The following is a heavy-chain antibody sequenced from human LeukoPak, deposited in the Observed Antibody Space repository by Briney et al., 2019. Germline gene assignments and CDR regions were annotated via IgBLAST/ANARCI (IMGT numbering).Heavy chain of an antibody. V-gene: IGHV3-9*01. D-gene: IGHD3-16*01. J-gene: IGHJ4*02. CDR2: ISWSSGSI. CDR3: AKDRLAGDHHNPFDY. CDR1: GFTFDDYA. Sequence: GGSLRLSCAASGFTFDDYAVRWVRHARGKGLEWVSGISWSSGSIGYADSVKGRFTISRDNAKNSLYLQMHSLRAEDTAVYYCAKDRLAGDHHNPFDYWREGTVVSVPS.